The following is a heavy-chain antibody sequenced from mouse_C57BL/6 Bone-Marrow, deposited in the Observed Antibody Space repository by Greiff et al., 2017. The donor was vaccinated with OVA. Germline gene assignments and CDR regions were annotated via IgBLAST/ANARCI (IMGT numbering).Heavy chain of an antibody. D-gene: IGHD4-1*02. CDR2: IDPETGGT. CDR1: GYTFTDYE. V-gene: IGHV1-15*01. CDR3: TRESTGTRVDYFDY. Sequence: QVQLKESGAELVRPGASVTLSCKASGYTFTDYEMHWVKQTPVHGLEWIGAIDPETGGTAYNQKFKGKAILTADKSSSTAYMELRSLTSEDSAVYYCTRESTGTRVDYFDYWGQGTTLTVSS. J-gene: IGHJ2*01.